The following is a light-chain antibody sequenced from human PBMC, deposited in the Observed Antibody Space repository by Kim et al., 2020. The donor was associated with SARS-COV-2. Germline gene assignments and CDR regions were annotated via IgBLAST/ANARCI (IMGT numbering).Light chain of an antibody. J-gene: IGKJ1*01. CDR3: QQYNSDTWT. CDR1: QSISSC. Sequence: ASVGDRVTITCRASQSISSCLDWYQQKPGKVPKLLMYDASSLQCGVPSRFSGSGSGTEFTLTISSLQPEDVATYYCQQYNSDTWTFGQGTKVDIK. CDR2: DAS. V-gene: IGKV1-5*01.